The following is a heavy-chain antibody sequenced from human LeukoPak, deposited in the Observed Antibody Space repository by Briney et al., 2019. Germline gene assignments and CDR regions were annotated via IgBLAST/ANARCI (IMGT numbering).Heavy chain of an antibody. Sequence: PGGSLRLSCAASGFTFSDYYMSWIRQAPGKGLEWVSYISSSGSTIYYADSVKGRFTISRDNAKNSLYLQMNSLRAEDTAVYYCARDRGRAARVYYYMDVWGKGTTVTVSS. D-gene: IGHD6-6*01. V-gene: IGHV3-11*04. J-gene: IGHJ6*03. CDR1: GFTFSDYY. CDR3: ARDRGRAARVYYYMDV. CDR2: ISSSGSTI.